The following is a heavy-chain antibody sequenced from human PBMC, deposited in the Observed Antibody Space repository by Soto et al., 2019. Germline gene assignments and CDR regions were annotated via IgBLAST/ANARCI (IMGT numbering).Heavy chain of an antibody. CDR3: ARGSQLERDARDI. V-gene: IGHV4-31*03. CDR2: IYYTGHT. J-gene: IGHJ3*02. D-gene: IGHD1-1*01. CDR1: GVSINSGGYY. Sequence: QVQLQESGPGLVKPSQTLSLTCSVSGVSINSGGYYWSWIRHHPGKGLEWIGYIYYTGHTFYTASRKSRVAMSLDTSKNQFSLKLSSVTAADTAVYYCARGSQLERDARDIWGQGTMVTVSS.